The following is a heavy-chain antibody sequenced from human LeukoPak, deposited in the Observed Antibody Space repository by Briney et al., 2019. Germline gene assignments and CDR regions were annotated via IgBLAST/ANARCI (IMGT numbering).Heavy chain of an antibody. V-gene: IGHV4-61*02. CDR2: ISPRGGA. CDR3: ARHSGKGSSWGWFDP. Sequence: SQTLSLTCTDSGGSINKNLYSWSWIRQPAGKGLEWIGRISPRGGAKDNPSLKGRVTMSIDTSENQVSLKLTSVTAADTAVYFCARHSGKGSSWGWFDPWGQGTLVTVSS. CDR1: GGSINKNLYS. J-gene: IGHJ5*02. D-gene: IGHD1-26*01.